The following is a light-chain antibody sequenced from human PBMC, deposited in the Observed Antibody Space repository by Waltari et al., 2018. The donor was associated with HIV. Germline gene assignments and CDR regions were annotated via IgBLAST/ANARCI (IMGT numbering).Light chain of an antibody. CDR3: YSYAGNYPWV. Sequence: QSPLTQPRSVSGSPGQSVTISCTGTYSDIGRYNYVSWYQQHPGKAPKLMIFDVSSRSSGVPDRFSGSKSGNTASLIISGLQAEDEADYYCYSYAGNYPWVFGGGTKLTVL. V-gene: IGLV2-11*01. J-gene: IGLJ3*02. CDR1: YSDIGRYNY. CDR2: DVS.